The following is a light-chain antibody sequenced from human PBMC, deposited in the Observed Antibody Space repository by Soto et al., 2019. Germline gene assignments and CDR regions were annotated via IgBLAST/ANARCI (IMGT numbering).Light chain of an antibody. CDR1: SGHSRYA. CDR2: VNSDGSH. V-gene: IGLV4-69*01. CDR3: QTWGTGVLV. J-gene: IGLJ3*02. Sequence: QPVLTQSPSASASLGASVKLTCTLSSGHSRYAIAWHQQQPERGPRYLMKVNSDGSHSKGDGIPDRFSGSSSGAERYLTISSPQSEDEADYYCQTWGTGVLVFGGGTKVTVL.